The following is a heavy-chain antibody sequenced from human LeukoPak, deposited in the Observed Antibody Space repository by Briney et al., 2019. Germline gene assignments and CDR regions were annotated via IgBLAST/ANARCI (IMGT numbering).Heavy chain of an antibody. CDR1: GDSITSGGYY. J-gene: IGHJ4*02. CDR3: ARDVLR. V-gene: IGHV4-31*03. Sequence: SETLSLTCTVSGDSITSGGYYWSWIRQRPGKDLEWIGYIYKTGSTYYNPSLKSRVTMSVDTSRNQFSLKLNSVTAADTAVYYCARDVLRWGQGTLVTVSP. CDR2: IYKTGST.